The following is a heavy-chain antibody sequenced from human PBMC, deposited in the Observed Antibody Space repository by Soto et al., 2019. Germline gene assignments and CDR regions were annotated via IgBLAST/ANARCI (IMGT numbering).Heavy chain of an antibody. J-gene: IGHJ5*02. V-gene: IGHV4-34*01. D-gene: IGHD3-3*01. Sequence: SETLSLTCAVYGGSFSGYYWSWIRQPPGKGLEWSGEINHSGSTNYNPSLTSRVTISVDTSKNQFSLKLSSVTAADTAVYYYARGCEVTIFGVVMFVPPVGTWFDPWGQGTLVTVSS. CDR1: GGSFSGYY. CDR3: ARGCEVTIFGVVMFVPPVGTWFDP. CDR2: INHSGST.